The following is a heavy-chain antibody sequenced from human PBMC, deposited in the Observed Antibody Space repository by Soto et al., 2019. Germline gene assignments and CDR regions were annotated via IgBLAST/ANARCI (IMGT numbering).Heavy chain of an antibody. J-gene: IGHJ3*02. CDR1: GFTFSSYA. V-gene: IGHV3-23*01. CDR2: ISGSGGST. D-gene: IGHD4-17*01. Sequence: GGSLRLSCAASGFTFSSYAMSWVRQAPGKGLEWVSAISGSGGSTYYADSVKGRFTISRDNSKNTLYLQMNSLRAEDTAVYYCAKADRVDYGDYPREEAFDIWGQGTMVTVSS. CDR3: AKADRVDYGDYPREEAFDI.